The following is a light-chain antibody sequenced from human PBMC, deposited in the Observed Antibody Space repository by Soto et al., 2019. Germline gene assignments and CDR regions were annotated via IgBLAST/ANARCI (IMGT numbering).Light chain of an antibody. V-gene: IGLV9-49*01. J-gene: IGLJ3*02. CDR2: VGTGGIVG. CDR1: SGYSNYK. CDR3: GAGHGRGGQLGDWG. Sequence: QPVLTQPPSASASLGASVTLTCTLSSGYSNYKVDWYQQRPGKGPRFVMRVGTGGIVGSKGDGIPDRFSVLGSGLNRYLTIQDIQEEEGREYPRGAGHGRGGQLGDWGFRGGTQLT.